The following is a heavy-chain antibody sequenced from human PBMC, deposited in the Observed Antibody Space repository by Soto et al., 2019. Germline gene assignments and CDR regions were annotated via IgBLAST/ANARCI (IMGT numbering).Heavy chain of an antibody. Sequence: TSETLCVTWAVYGGSCGGYYGSWIRQPPGKGLEWIGEINHSGSTNYNPSLKSRVTISVDTSKNQFSLKLSSVTAADTAVYYCARGKCYDFWTPFAYWGQRTLVTVSS. CDR1: GGSCGGYY. CDR3: ARGKCYDFWTPFAY. CDR2: INHSGST. V-gene: IGHV4-34*01. J-gene: IGHJ4*02. D-gene: IGHD3-3*01.